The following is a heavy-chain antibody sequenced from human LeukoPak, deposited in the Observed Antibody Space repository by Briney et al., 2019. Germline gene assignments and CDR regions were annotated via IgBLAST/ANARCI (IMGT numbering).Heavy chain of an antibody. J-gene: IGHJ4*02. CDR1: GGSFSGYY. D-gene: IGHD2-15*01. Sequence: SETLSLTCAVYGGSFSGYYWSWIRQPPGKGLEWIGEINHSGSTNYNPSLKSRATISVDTSKNQFSLKLSSVTAADTAVYYCARGGLRSGGSCYINWGQGTLVTVSS. V-gene: IGHV4-34*01. CDR2: INHSGST. CDR3: ARGGLRSGGSCYIN.